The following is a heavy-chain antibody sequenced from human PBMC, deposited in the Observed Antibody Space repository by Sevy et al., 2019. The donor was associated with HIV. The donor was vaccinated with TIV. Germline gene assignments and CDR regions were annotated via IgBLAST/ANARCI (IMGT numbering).Heavy chain of an antibody. Sequence: GGSLRLSCAASGFTVSSNYMSWVRQAPGKGLEWVSVIYSGGSTYYAGSVKGRFTISRDNSKNTLYLQMNSLRAEDTAVYYCASAYCGGDCYDYYYYYGMDVWGQGTTVTVSS. J-gene: IGHJ6*02. CDR2: IYSGGST. D-gene: IGHD2-21*02. V-gene: IGHV3-53*01. CDR1: GFTVSSNY. CDR3: ASAYCGGDCYDYYYYYGMDV.